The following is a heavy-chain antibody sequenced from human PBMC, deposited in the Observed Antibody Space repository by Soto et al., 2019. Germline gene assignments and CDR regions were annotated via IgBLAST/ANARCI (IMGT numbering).Heavy chain of an antibody. CDR1: GGSISSGGYY. J-gene: IGHJ5*02. V-gene: IGHV4-31*03. CDR3: AREEDSSSSVGVENWFDP. CDR2: IYYSGST. D-gene: IGHD6-6*01. Sequence: SETLSLTCTVSGGSISSGGYYWSWIRQHPGKGLEWIGYIYYSGSTYYNPSLKSRVTISVDTSKNQFSLKLSSVTAADTAVYYCAREEDSSSSVGVENWFDPWGQGTLVTVSS.